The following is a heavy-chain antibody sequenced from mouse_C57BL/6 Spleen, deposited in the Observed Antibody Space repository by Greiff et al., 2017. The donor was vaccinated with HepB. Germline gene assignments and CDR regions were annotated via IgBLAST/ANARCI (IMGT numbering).Heavy chain of an antibody. J-gene: IGHJ2*01. CDR1: GYTFTDYN. CDR2: INPNNGGT. Sequence: EVQLQHSGPELVKPGASVKIPCKASGYTFTDYNMDWVKQSHGKSLEWIGDINPNNGGTIYNQKFTGKATLTVAKSSSTAYMELRGLTSADTAVYYCARSSGYPFDYWGKGTTLTVAS. CDR3: ARSSGYPFDY. D-gene: IGHD3-2*02. V-gene: IGHV1-18*01.